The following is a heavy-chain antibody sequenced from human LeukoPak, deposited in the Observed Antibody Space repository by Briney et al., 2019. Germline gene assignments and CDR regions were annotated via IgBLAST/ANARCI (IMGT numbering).Heavy chain of an antibody. D-gene: IGHD3-3*01. CDR2: IKQDGSEK. CDR3: ARGIRFTRGNDAFDI. CDR1: GFTFSNAW. V-gene: IGHV3-7*01. J-gene: IGHJ3*02. Sequence: GGSLRLSCAASGFTFSNAWMSWVRQAPGKGLEWVANIKQDGSEKYYVDSVEGRFTISRDNAKNSLYLQMNSLRAEDTAVYYCARGIRFTRGNDAFDIWGQGTMVTVSS.